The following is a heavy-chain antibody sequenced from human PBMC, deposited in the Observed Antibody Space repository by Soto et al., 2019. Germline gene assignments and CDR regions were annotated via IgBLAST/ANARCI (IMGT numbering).Heavy chain of an antibody. Sequence: PSETLSLTCTVSGGSVSSCNYYWSWIRQPPGKGLEWIGYIYYSGSTNYYPSLKSRVTISLDTSKNQFSLKLSSVTAADTAVYYCARHNYYDSSGPSFDYWGQGTLVTVSS. CDR1: GGSVSSCNYY. D-gene: IGHD3-22*01. CDR3: ARHNYYDSSGPSFDY. J-gene: IGHJ4*02. V-gene: IGHV4-61*01. CDR2: IYYSGST.